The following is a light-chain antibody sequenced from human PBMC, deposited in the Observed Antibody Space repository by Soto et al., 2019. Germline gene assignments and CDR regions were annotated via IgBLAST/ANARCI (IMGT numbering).Light chain of an antibody. CDR3: QQYGNTLSIT. Sequence: EIVLTQSPGTLSLSPGERATLSCRAGQTISSNYLAWYQQKPGRAPRLLIYGTSSRAAGIPDRFSGSGSGTDFTLTISRLEPEDFAVYYCQQYGNTLSITFGQGTRLEMK. V-gene: IGKV3-20*01. J-gene: IGKJ5*01. CDR1: QTISSNY. CDR2: GTS.